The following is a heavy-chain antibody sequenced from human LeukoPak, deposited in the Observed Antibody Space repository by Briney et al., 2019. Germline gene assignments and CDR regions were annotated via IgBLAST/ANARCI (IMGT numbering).Heavy chain of an antibody. Sequence: SETLSLTCTVSGGSISSYYWSWIRQPPGEGLEWIGYIYYSGSTNYNPSLKSRVTISVDTSKNQFSLKLSSVTAADTAVYYCARGVADRTLDYWGQGTLVTVPS. J-gene: IGHJ4*02. V-gene: IGHV4-59*01. CDR3: ARGVADRTLDY. CDR2: IYYSGST. CDR1: GGSISSYY. D-gene: IGHD2-15*01.